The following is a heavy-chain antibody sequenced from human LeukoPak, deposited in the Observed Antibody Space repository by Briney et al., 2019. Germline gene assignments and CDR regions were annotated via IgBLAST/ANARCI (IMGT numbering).Heavy chain of an antibody. V-gene: IGHV3-7*03. Sequence: PGGSLRLSCAASGFTFSSTWMSWVRQAPGKGLEWVGNIQPDGSEGYPVDSVKGRFTISRDNARNSLFLQMNSLRVEDTAVYYCARETSQKGAHYMDVWGKGTTVTISS. CDR2: IQPDGSEG. J-gene: IGHJ6*03. D-gene: IGHD3-16*01. CDR3: ARETSQKGAHYMDV. CDR1: GFTFSSTW.